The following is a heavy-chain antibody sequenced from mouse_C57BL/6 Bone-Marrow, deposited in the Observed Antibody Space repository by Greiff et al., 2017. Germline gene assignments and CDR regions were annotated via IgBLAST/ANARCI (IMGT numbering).Heavy chain of an antibody. V-gene: IGHV14-4*01. Sequence: VQLQQSGAELVRPGASVKLSCTASGFNIKDDYMHWVKQRPEQGLEWIGWIDPENGDTEYASKFQGKATITADTSSNTAYLQLSSLTSQHTAVYYSTTWTYYGSSYDGYFDDWGTGTTVTVSS. CDR3: TTWTYYGSSYDGYFDD. D-gene: IGHD1-1*01. J-gene: IGHJ1*03. CDR2: IDPENGDT. CDR1: GFNIKDDY.